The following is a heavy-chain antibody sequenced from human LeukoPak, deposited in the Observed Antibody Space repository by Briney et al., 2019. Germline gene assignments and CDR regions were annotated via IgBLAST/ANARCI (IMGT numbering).Heavy chain of an antibody. CDR3: AKHSGSGSYSDY. CDR2: ISATGGST. Sequence: GGSPRLSCAASRSTFNNYAMTWVRQAPGKGLEWVSAISATGGSTYYADSVKGRFTISRDTSKNTLFLQMNSLRADDTAVYYCAKHSGSGSYSDYWGQGTLVTVSS. CDR1: RSTFNNYA. D-gene: IGHD3-10*01. V-gene: IGHV3-23*01. J-gene: IGHJ4*02.